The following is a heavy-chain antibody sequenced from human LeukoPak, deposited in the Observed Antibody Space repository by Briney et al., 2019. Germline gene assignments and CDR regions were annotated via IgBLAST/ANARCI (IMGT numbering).Heavy chain of an antibody. J-gene: IGHJ4*02. D-gene: IGHD4-23*01. CDR3: ARDRDYGGNLFDY. CDR2: IYYSGST. V-gene: IGHV4-59*01. CDR1: GGSISSYY. Sequence: SETLSLTCTVSGGSISSYYWSWIRQPPGKGLEWNGYIYYSGSTNYNPSLKSRVTISVDTSKNQFSLKLSSVTAADTAVYYCARDRDYGGNLFDYWGQGTLVTVSS.